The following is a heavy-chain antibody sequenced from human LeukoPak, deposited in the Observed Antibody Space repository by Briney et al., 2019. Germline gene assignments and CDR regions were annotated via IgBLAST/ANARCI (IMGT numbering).Heavy chain of an antibody. Sequence: AGSLRLSCAVSGVPFSSYGMTWVRQAPGKGLEWVSGITGNGVYTYYADSVKGRFTISRDNSKSTLSLQMNSLRAEDTAVYYCAKSYCGGDCGWGPGTLVTVSS. J-gene: IGHJ4*02. CDR2: ITGNGVYT. CDR3: AKSYCGGDCG. CDR1: GVPFSSYG. V-gene: IGHV3-23*01. D-gene: IGHD2-21*02.